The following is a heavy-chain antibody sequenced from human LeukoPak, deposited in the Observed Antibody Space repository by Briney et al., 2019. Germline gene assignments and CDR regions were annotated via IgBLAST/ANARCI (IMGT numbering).Heavy chain of an antibody. Sequence: GGSLRLSCAASGFTFSTYSMSWVRQAPGKGLEWVSAIGSGGGTYYADSVKGRFTISRDNSKNTLYLQMNSLRAEDTAVYYCAKSRRWEIAAAGTFDYWGQGTLVTVSS. CDR3: AKSRRWEIAAAGTFDY. D-gene: IGHD6-13*01. J-gene: IGHJ4*02. CDR1: GFTFSTYS. CDR2: IGSGGGT. V-gene: IGHV3-23*01.